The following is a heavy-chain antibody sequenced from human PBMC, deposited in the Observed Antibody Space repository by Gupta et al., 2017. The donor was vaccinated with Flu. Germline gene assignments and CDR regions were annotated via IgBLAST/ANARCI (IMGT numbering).Heavy chain of an antibody. D-gene: IGHD3-10*01. CDR1: GFPFSRYA. V-gene: IGHV3-23*01. CDR2: ISGSGGST. J-gene: IGHJ4*02. Sequence: EVQLLESGGGLVQPGGSLRLSCAASGFPFSRYAMSWVRQAPGKGLEGVSAISGSGGSTYYADSVKGRFTISRDNSKNTLYLQMNSLRAEDTAVYYCAKRGASSYPRGQLGYWGQGTLVTVSS. CDR3: AKRGASSYPRGQLGY.